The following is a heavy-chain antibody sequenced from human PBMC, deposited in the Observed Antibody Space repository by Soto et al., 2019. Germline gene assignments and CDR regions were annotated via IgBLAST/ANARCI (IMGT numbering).Heavy chain of an antibody. J-gene: IGHJ4*02. CDR3: ARAVLSHSTSGGNYFDY. CDR2: INHSGST. D-gene: IGHD3-16*01. CDR1: GGSFSGYY. V-gene: IGHV4-34*01. Sequence: QVQLQQWGAGLLKPSETLSLTCAVYGGSFSGYYWSWIRQPPGKGLEWIGEINHSGSTNYNQSLKSRVTISVDTSKNQFSLTLSSVTAADTAVYYCARAVLSHSTSGGNYFDYWGQGTLVTVSS.